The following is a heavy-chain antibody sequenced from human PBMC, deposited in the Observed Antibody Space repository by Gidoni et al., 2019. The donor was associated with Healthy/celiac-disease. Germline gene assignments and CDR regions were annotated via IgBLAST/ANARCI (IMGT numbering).Heavy chain of an antibody. CDR1: GGTFSSYA. Sequence: QVQLVQSGAEVKKPGSSVKVSCKAAGGTFSSYAISWVRQAPGQGLEWMVGIIPICGTANYAQKFQGRVTMTADESTSTAYMELSSLRSEDTAVYYCARGDYYYGSGSYYVWGQGTTVTVSS. CDR2: IIPICGTA. D-gene: IGHD3-10*01. V-gene: IGHV1-69*01. J-gene: IGHJ6*02. CDR3: ARGDYYYGSGSYYV.